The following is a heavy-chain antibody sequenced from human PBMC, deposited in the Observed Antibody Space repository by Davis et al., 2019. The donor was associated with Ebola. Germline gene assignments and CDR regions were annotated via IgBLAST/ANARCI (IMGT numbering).Heavy chain of an antibody. V-gene: IGHV1-46*01. D-gene: IGHD2-2*01. CDR2: INPSGGST. J-gene: IGHJ4*02. CDR3: ARFDDYCSSTSCYFCY. CDR1: GYTFTSYY. Sequence: ASVKVSCKASGYTFTSYYMHWVRQAPGQGLEWMGIINPSGGSTSYAQKFQGRVTITRDTSASTAYMELSSLRSEDTAVYYCARFDDYCSSTSCYFCYWGQGTLVTVSS.